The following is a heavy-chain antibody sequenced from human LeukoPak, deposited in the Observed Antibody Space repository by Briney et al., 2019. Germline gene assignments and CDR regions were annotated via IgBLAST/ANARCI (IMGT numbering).Heavy chain of an antibody. J-gene: IGHJ5*02. V-gene: IGHV1-69*04. CDR2: IIPILGIA. CDR3: ARVPRQETPNNWFDP. D-gene: IGHD5-24*01. Sequence: ASEKVSCKASGGTFSSYAISWVRQAPGQGLEWMGRIIPILGIANYAQKFQGRVTITADKSTSTAYMELSSLRSEDTAVYYCARVPRQETPNNWFDPWGQGTLVTVSS. CDR1: GGTFSSYA.